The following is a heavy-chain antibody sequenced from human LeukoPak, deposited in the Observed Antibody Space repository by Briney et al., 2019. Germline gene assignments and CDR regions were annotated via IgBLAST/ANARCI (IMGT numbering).Heavy chain of an antibody. J-gene: IGHJ6*03. CDR3: AKGHGCEASYHYYYMDV. CDR2: ISGSGGST. Sequence: TGGSLRLSCAASGFTFSSYAMSWVRQAPGKGLEWVSAISGSGGSTYYADSVKGRFTISRDNSKNTLYLKMNSLRAEDTAVYYCAKGHGCEASYHYYYMDVWGKGTTVTISS. D-gene: IGHD2-8*01. V-gene: IGHV3-23*01. CDR1: GFTFSSYA.